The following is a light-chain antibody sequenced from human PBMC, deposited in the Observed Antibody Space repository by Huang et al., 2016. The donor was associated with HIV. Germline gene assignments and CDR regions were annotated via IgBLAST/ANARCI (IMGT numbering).Light chain of an antibody. CDR3: HQYGSSPQT. Sequence: EVVLTQSPGTLSLSPGERAPLSCRASQSVTLSYLAWYQQKPGQAPRLLMYSASNRATGIPDRFSGTGSGTDFTLTIASLEPEDCAVYYCHQYGSSPQTFGQGTRVDIK. J-gene: IGKJ1*01. CDR1: QSVTLSY. V-gene: IGKV3-20*01. CDR2: SAS.